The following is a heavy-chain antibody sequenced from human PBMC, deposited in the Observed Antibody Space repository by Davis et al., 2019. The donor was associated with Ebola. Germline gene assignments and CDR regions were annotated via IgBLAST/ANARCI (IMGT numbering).Heavy chain of an antibody. CDR3: ARLEWLRGDFDY. Sequence: GSLRLSCAVSGGSFSGYYWSWIRQPPGKGLEWIGEINHSGSTNYNPSLKSRVTISVDTSKNQFSLKLSSVTAADTAVYYCARLEWLRGDFDYWGQGTLVTVSS. D-gene: IGHD5-12*01. V-gene: IGHV4-34*01. J-gene: IGHJ4*02. CDR2: INHSGST. CDR1: GGSFSGYY.